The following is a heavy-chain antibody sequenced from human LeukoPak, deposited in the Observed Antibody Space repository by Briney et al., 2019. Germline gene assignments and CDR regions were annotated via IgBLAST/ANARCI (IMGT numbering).Heavy chain of an antibody. V-gene: IGHV4-59*01. CDR3: ASFWSGYAQGPRYYYMDV. J-gene: IGHJ6*03. CDR1: SGSISTYY. D-gene: IGHD3-3*01. CDR2: IYYSGST. Sequence: PSETLSLTCTVSSGSISTYYWNWIRQPPGKGLEWIGYIYYSGSTNYNPSLKSRVTISVDTSKNQFSLKLSSVTAADTAVYYCASFWSGYAQGPRYYYMDVWGKGTTVTVSS.